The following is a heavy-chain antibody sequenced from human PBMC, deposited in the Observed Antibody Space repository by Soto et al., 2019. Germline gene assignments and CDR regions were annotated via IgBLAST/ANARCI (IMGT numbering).Heavy chain of an antibody. D-gene: IGHD3-3*01. CDR1: GFTFSSYS. J-gene: IGHJ4*02. V-gene: IGHV3-48*01. CDR2: ISSSSSTI. Sequence: EVQLVESGGGLVQPGGSLRLSCAASGFTFSSYSMNWVRQAPGKGLEWVSYISSSSSTIYYADSVKGRFTISRDNAKNSLYLQMKSLRGEDTAVYYCARVSDDFWSGLYYFDYWGQGTLVTVSS. CDR3: ARVSDDFWSGLYYFDY.